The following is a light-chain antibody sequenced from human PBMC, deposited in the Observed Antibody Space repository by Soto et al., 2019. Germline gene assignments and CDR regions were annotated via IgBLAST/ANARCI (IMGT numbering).Light chain of an antibody. CDR2: KAS. Sequence: DIQMTQSPSTLSASVGDRVTITCRASKTIGRWLAWYQQKPGRAPNLLLYKASSLQSEVPSRFSGSESGTEFTLPISSLHPHDFATSYCQQYDHSSPTFGQATKLQIK. CDR1: KTIGRW. J-gene: IGKJ2*01. CDR3: QQYDHSSPT. V-gene: IGKV1-5*03.